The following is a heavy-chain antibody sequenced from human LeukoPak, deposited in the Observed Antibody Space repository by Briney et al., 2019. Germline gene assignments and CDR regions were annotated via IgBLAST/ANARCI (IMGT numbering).Heavy chain of an antibody. CDR3: AGGFPDDFFDP. Sequence: PSETLSLTCAVSGGSISSGGYSWSWIRQPPGKGLEWIGYIYHSGSTYYNPSLKSRVTIPVDRSKNQFSLKLSSVTAADTAVYYCAGGFPDDFFDPWGQGTLVTVSS. V-gene: IGHV4-30-2*01. CDR1: GGSISSGGYS. D-gene: IGHD3-3*01. J-gene: IGHJ5*02. CDR2: IYHSGST.